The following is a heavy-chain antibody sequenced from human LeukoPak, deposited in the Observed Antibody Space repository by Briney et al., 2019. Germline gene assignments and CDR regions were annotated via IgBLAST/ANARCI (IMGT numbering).Heavy chain of an antibody. V-gene: IGHV3-72*01. CDR2: SRDKANSYNT. Sequence: PGGSLRLSCAASGFTFSDYDMDWVRQSAGKGLEWVGRSRDKANSYNTEYAASVKGRFTISRDDSKNSLYLQMNSLKTEDTAVYYCARYGGSGSGIYGDYWGQGTLVTVSS. CDR1: GFTFSDYD. D-gene: IGHD3-10*01. CDR3: ARYGGSGSGIYGDY. J-gene: IGHJ4*02.